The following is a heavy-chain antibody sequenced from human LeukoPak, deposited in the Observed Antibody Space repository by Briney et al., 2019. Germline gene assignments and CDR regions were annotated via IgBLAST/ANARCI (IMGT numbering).Heavy chain of an antibody. CDR2: IYYSGST. J-gene: IGHJ4*02. D-gene: IGHD4-17*01. V-gene: IGHV4-59*12. CDR1: GGSISSYY. CDR3: ASQTTDGDSDY. Sequence: PSETLSLTCTVSGGSISSYYWSWIRQPPGKGLEWIGYIYYSGSTNYNPSLKSRVTISVDTSKNQFSLKLSSVTAADTAVYYCASQTTDGDSDYWGQGTLVTVSS.